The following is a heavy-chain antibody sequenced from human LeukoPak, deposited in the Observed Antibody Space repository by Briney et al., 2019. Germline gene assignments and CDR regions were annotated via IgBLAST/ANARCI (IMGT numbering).Heavy chain of an antibody. D-gene: IGHD2-15*01. CDR2: IYYTGST. CDR1: GDSISSYY. V-gene: IGHV4-59*01. J-gene: IGHJ5*02. Sequence: SETLSLTCTVSGDSISSYYWSWFRQPPGKELEWIGYIYYTGSTNYNPSLKSRVTISVDTSNNQFSLKLSSVTTADTAVYYCARDGVFAGSDTWHPNNWFDPWGQGTLVTVSS. CDR3: ARDGVFAGSDTWHPNNWFDP.